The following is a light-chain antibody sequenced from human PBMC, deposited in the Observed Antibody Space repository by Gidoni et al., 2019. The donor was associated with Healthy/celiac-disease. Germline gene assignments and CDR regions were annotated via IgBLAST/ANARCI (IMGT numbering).Light chain of an antibody. CDR3: SSYTSSSTVV. CDR1: SSDVGGYHY. V-gene: IGLV2-14*01. J-gene: IGLJ2*01. CDR2: DVS. Sequence: QSALTHPASVSGPPGQSSTISCTGTSSDVGGYHYVSWYQQHPGKAPKLMIYDVSNRPSGVSNRFSGSKSGNTASLTISGLQAEDEADYYCSSYTSSSTVVFGGGTKLTVL.